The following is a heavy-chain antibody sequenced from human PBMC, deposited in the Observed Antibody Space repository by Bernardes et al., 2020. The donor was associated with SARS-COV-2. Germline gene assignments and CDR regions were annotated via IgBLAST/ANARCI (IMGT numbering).Heavy chain of an antibody. CDR2: INHSGST. CDR1: GGSFSGYY. Sequence: SETLSLTCAVYGGSFSGYYWSWIRQPPGKGLEWIGEINHSGSTNYNPSLKSRVTISVDTSKNQFSLKLSSVTAADTAVYYCARAIGRIAAAWDWFDPWGQGTLVTVSS. CDR3: ARAIGRIAAAWDWFDP. V-gene: IGHV4-34*01. J-gene: IGHJ5*02. D-gene: IGHD6-13*01.